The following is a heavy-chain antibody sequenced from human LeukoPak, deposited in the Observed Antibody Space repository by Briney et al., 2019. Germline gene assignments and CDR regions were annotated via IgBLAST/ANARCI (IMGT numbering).Heavy chain of an antibody. D-gene: IGHD3-10*01. CDR1: GFTFSSYS. CDR2: ISSSSSTI. CDR3: ARDMGSGSYYYYYYMDV. V-gene: IGHV3-48*01. J-gene: IGHJ6*03. Sequence: SGGSLRLSCAASGFTFSSYSMNWVRQAPGKGLEWVSYISSSSSTIYYADSVKGRFTISRDNAKNSLYLQMNSLRAEDTAVYYCARDMGSGSYYYYYYMDVWGKGTTVTVSS.